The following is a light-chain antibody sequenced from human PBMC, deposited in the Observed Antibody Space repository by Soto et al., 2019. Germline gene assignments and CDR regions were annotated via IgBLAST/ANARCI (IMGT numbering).Light chain of an antibody. J-gene: IGKJ1*01. V-gene: IGKV4-1*01. CDR2: WAS. CDR1: QSVLYSSNNKNY. CDR3: QQYYSTPPT. Sequence: DIVMTQSPDSLAVSLGERATINCKSSQSVLYSSNNKNYLAWYQQKPGQPPKLLIYWASTRESGVPDRLSGSGSGTDFTLTISSLQAEDVAVYYCQQYYSTPPTFGQATKVEIK.